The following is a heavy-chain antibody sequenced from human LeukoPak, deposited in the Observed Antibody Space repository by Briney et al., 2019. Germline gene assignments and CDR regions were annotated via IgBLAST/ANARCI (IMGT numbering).Heavy chain of an antibody. Sequence: SQTLSLTCAISGDSVSINSAAWNWIRQSPSRGLEWLGRTYYRSKWYNDYAVSVKSRITINPDTSKNQFSLQLKSVTPEDTAVYYCTGDETGDLRFDPWGQGTLVTVSS. V-gene: IGHV6-1*01. CDR1: GDSVSINSAA. CDR2: TYYRSKWYN. CDR3: TGDETGDLRFDP. D-gene: IGHD7-27*01. J-gene: IGHJ5*02.